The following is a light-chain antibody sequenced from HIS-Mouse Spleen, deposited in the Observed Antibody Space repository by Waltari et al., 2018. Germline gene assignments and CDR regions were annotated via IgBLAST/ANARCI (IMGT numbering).Light chain of an antibody. CDR1: SSDVGSYNL. J-gene: IGLJ2*01. CDR3: CSYAGSSTFVV. V-gene: IGLV2-23*03. Sequence: QSALTQPAPVSGSPGQSITTSCTGTSSDVGSYNLGSWYQQHPGKAPKLMIYEGSKRPSGVSNRFSGSKSGNTASLTISGLQAEDEADYYCCSYAGSSTFVVFGGGTKLTVL. CDR2: EGS.